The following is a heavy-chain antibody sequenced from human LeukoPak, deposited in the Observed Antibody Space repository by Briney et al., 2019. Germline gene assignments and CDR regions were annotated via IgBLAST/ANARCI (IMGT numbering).Heavy chain of an antibody. CDR1: GYTFTNNW. CDR3: ARARYCANTICYIGGGLDV. V-gene: IGHV3-7*04. D-gene: IGHD2-2*01. Sequence: GGSLRLSCAASGYTFTNNWMTWVRQAPGKGLEWVANIKQDGGEKYYVDSVKGRFSISRDNARDSLYLQMNSLRAEDAAVYYCARARYCANTICYIGGGLDVWGPGTTVTVSS. J-gene: IGHJ6*02. CDR2: IKQDGGEK.